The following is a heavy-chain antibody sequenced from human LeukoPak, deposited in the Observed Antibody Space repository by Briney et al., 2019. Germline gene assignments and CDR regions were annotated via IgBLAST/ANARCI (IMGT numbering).Heavy chain of an antibody. V-gene: IGHV4-4*09. D-gene: IGHD5-18*01. J-gene: IGHJ6*03. CDR3: AGNVDTAMVYYYYYMDV. Sequence: SETLFLTCTVSGGSISSYYWSWIRQPPGKGLEWIGYIYTSGSTNYNPSLKSRVTISVDTSKNQFSLKLSSVTAADTAVYYCAGNVDTAMVYYYYYMDVWGKGTTVTVSS. CDR1: GGSISSYY. CDR2: IYTSGST.